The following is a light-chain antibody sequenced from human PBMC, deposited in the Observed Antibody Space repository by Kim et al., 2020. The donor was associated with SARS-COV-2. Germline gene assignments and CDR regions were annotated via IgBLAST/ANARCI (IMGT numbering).Light chain of an antibody. V-gene: IGLV3-21*04. CDR2: YDS. CDR3: QVWDSSSDLWV. CDR1: NIGSKR. Sequence: SYELTQPPSVSVAPGKTARITCGGNNIGSKRVHWYQQKPGQAPVLVIYYDSDRPSGIPERFSGSNSGNTATLTISRVEAGDEADYYCQVWDSSSDLWVFGGGTQRTVL. J-gene: IGLJ3*02.